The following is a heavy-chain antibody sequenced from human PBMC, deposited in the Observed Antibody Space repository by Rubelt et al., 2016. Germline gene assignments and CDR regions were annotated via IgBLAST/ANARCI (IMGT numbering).Heavy chain of an antibody. CDR3: VRGYLSNSFDQ. J-gene: IGHJ4*02. D-gene: IGHD2-21*01. CDR1: GFTFSSYS. CDR2: ISSVSSVR. Sequence: EVQLVESGGGSVQPGGSLRLSCVASGFTFSSYSMNWVRQTPGKRLEWISYISSVSSVRDYADSVRGRFTISRDNVRNSRYLLMTGLRAEDTAVYYCVRGYLSNSFDQWGQGTLVTASS. V-gene: IGHV3-48*04.